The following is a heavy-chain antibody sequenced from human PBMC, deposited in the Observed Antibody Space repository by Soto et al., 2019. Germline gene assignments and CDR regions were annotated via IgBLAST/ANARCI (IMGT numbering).Heavy chain of an antibody. CDR2: INPSGGSI. V-gene: IGHV1-46*01. CDR1: GYTFTSYY. J-gene: IGHJ3*02. D-gene: IGHD3-22*01. CDR3: ASLNYYDSSPNAFDI. Sequence: QVQLVQSGAEVKKPWASVKVSCKASGYTFTSYYMHWVRQAPGQGLEWMGIINPSGGSISYAQKCHGRSTMTRDTSTSTVYMELSSLRSEDTAVYYCASLNYYDSSPNAFDIWGQGTMVTVSS.